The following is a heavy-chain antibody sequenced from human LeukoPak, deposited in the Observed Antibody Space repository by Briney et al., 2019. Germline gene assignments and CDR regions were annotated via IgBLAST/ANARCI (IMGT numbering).Heavy chain of an antibody. D-gene: IGHD6-19*01. CDR2: IYSGGST. J-gene: IGHJ4*02. CDR1: GFTVSSSF. CDR3: ARDAGRIAVAGTDLDY. V-gene: IGHV3-66*01. Sequence: PGGSLRLSCAASGFTVSSSFMSWVRQAPGKGLEWVSIIYSGGSTYNVDSVRGRFTISRDHSKNTLYLQMNSLRAEDTAVYYCARDAGRIAVAGTDLDYWGQGTLVTVSS.